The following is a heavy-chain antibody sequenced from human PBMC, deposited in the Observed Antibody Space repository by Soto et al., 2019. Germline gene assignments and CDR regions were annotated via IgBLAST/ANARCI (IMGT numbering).Heavy chain of an antibody. CDR1: GYTFTDYY. CDR2: INPKNGGT. CDR3: AKYLPASPTTGRWFDP. V-gene: IGHV1-2*02. Sequence: ASVKVSCKASGYTFTDYYMHWVRQAPGLGLEWVGWINPKNGGTNYAQKFQGRVTLTRDMSISTAYMEVNIVRAEDTALDFCAKYLPASPTTGRWFDPWGQGTLVTVSS. D-gene: IGHD1-26*01. J-gene: IGHJ5*02.